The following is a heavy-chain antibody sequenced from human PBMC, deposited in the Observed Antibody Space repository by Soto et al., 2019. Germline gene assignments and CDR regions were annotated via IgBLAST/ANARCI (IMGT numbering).Heavy chain of an antibody. D-gene: IGHD2-21*01. CDR1: GGTFSSYS. Sequence: QVQLVQSGAEVKKPGSSVKVSCKDSGGTFSSYSMFWVRQAPGQGLEWMGRIIPMLGVRNYAQRFQDRVTIIADKSTATVHMELSSLRSEDTALYYCTIGSWSGEVFDIWGQGTMVTVSS. V-gene: IGHV1-69*02. CDR3: TIGSWSGEVFDI. J-gene: IGHJ3*02. CDR2: IIPMLGVR.